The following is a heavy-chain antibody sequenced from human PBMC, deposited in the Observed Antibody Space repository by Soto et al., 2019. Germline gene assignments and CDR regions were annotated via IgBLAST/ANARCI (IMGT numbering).Heavy chain of an antibody. CDR3: ARMVPLLYGMDV. V-gene: IGHV3-21*01. Sequence: PGGSLRLSCAASGFTFSSYSMNWVRQAPGKGLEWVSSISSSSSYIYYADSVKGRFTISRDNAKNSLYLQMNSLRAEDTAVYYCARMVPLLYGMDVWGQGTTVTVSS. J-gene: IGHJ6*02. D-gene: IGHD6-13*01. CDR1: GFTFSSYS. CDR2: ISSSSSYI.